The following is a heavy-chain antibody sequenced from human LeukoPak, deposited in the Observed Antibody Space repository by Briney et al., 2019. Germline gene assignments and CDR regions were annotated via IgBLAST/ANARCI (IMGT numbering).Heavy chain of an antibody. CDR2: IYYSGST. V-gene: IGHV4-34*01. J-gene: IGHJ5*02. D-gene: IGHD2-15*01. Sequence: SETLSFTCAVYGGSFSGYYWSWIRQPPGKGLEWIGSIYYSGSTYYNPSLKSRVTISVDTSKNQFSLKLSSVTAADTAVYYCARHRIVVVVAATNWFDPWGQGTLVTVSS. CDR3: ARHRIVVVVAATNWFDP. CDR1: GGSFSGYY.